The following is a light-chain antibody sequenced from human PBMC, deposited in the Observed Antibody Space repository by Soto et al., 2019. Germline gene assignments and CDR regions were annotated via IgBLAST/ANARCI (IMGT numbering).Light chain of an antibody. CDR2: GAS. CDR1: QSIRYY. CDR3: QHHNSYSQT. V-gene: IGKV1-5*01. Sequence: DIQLTQSPPTLSTSGGDRVTITCRASQSIRYYLAWYQQMPGKAPKLLIYGASSLQSGVPSRFSVSGSGTEFTLTISSLQPDDFATYFCQHHNSYSQTFGQGTKVEIK. J-gene: IGKJ1*01.